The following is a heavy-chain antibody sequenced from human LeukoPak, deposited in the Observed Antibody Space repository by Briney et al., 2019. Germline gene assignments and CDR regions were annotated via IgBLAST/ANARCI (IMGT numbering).Heavy chain of an antibody. V-gene: IGHV3-9*01. Sequence: GRSLRLSCAASGFTFDDYAMHWVRPAPGKGLEWVSGISWNSGSIGYADSVKGRFTISRDNAKNSLYLQMNGRRAEDTALYYCAKGTFSSSFDYWGQGTLVTVSS. D-gene: IGHD6-6*01. CDR2: ISWNSGSI. CDR1: GFTFDDYA. CDR3: AKGTFSSSFDY. J-gene: IGHJ4*02.